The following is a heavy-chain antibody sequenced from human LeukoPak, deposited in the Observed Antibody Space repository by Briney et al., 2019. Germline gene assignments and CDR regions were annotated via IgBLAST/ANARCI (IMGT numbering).Heavy chain of an antibody. CDR1: GFTFSSYA. Sequence: GGSLRLSCAASGFTFSSYAMSWVRQAPGKGLEWVSLIYGGGSTHYADPVKGRFTISRDNSKNTLYLQMNSLRAEDTAVYYCARGKYFDWSPIDYWGQGILVIVSP. V-gene: IGHV3-66*01. J-gene: IGHJ4*02. CDR3: ARGKYFDWSPIDY. D-gene: IGHD3-9*01. CDR2: IYGGGST.